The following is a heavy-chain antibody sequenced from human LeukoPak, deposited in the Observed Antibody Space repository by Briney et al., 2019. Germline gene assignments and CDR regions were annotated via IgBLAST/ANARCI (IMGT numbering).Heavy chain of an antibody. CDR2: INHSGST. Sequence: SETLSLTCAVYGGSFSGYYWSWIRQPPGKGLEWIGEINHSGSTNYNPSLKSRVAISVDTSKNQFSLKLSSVTAADTAVYYCASSAYYDSSVYHYWGQGTLVTVSS. V-gene: IGHV4-34*01. J-gene: IGHJ4*02. CDR3: ASSAYYDSSVYHY. CDR1: GGSFSGYY. D-gene: IGHD3-22*01.